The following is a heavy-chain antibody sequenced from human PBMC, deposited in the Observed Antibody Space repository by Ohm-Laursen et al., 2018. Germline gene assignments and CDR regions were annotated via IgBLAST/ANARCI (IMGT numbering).Heavy chain of an antibody. CDR1: GFTFSSYS. V-gene: IGHV3-21*01. CDR2: ISSSSSYI. J-gene: IGHJ4*02. Sequence: SLRLSCAASGFTFSSYSMNWVRQAPGKGLEWVSSISSSSSYIYYSDSVKGRFTISGDNAKNSLYLQMNSLRAEDTAVYYCARGNGVHLDYWGQGTLVTVSS. CDR3: ARGNGVHLDY. D-gene: IGHD2-8*01.